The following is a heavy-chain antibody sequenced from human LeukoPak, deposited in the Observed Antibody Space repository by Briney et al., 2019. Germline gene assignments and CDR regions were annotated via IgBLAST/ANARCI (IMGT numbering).Heavy chain of an antibody. CDR3: TTDPAYYYGSGSYWYY. J-gene: IGHJ4*02. CDR1: GFTFKNAW. CDR2: IKSTRDGGAT. V-gene: IGHV3-15*01. D-gene: IGHD3-10*01. Sequence: GGSLRLSCEASGFTFKNAWMIWVRQAPGKGPEWVGRIKSTRDGGATEYAAPVKGRFTISRDDSKNTLYMQMNSLKTEDTAVYYCTTDPAYYYGSGSYWYYWGQGTLVTVSS.